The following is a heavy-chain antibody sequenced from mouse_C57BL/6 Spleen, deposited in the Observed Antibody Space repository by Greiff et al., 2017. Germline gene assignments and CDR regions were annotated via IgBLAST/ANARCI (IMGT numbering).Heavy chain of an antibody. J-gene: IGHJ4*01. D-gene: IGHD4-1*01. V-gene: IGHV1-81*01. CDR2: IYPRSGNT. Sequence: VQLQQSGAELARPGASVKLSCKASGYTFTSYGISWVKQRTGQGLEWIGEIYPRSGNTYYNEKFKGKATLTADKSSSTAYMEIRSLTSEDSAVYFCAREGELGDYYAMDYWGQGTSVTVSS. CDR3: AREGELGDYYAMDY. CDR1: GYTFTSYG.